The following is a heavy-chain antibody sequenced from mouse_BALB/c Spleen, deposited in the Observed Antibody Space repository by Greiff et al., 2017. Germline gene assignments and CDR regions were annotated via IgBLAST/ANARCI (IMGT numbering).Heavy chain of an antibody. V-gene: IGHV3-2*02. Sequence: EVQLQESGPGLVKPSQSLSLTCTVTGYSITSDYAWNWIRQFPGNKLEWMGYISYSGSTSYNPSLKSRISITRDTSKNQFFLQLNSVTTEDTATYYCARSSSGYGAMDYWGQGTSVTVSS. D-gene: IGHD3-1*01. CDR2: ISYSGST. J-gene: IGHJ4*01. CDR1: GYSITSDYA. CDR3: ARSSSGYGAMDY.